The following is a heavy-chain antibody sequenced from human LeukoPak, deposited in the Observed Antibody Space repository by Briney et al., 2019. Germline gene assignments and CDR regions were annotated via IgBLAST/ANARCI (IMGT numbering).Heavy chain of an antibody. D-gene: IGHD5-12*01. CDR2: IIPIFGSA. J-gene: IGHJ6*04. CDR3: ASGGYSDYDFYYYYYGMDV. Sequence: SVKVSCKASGGTFSSYAISWVRQAPGQGLEWMGGIIPIFGSANYAQKFQGRVTITADESTSTAYMELSSLRSEDTAVYYCASGGYSDYDFYYYYYGMDVWGKGTTVTVSS. CDR1: GGTFSSYA. V-gene: IGHV1-69*13.